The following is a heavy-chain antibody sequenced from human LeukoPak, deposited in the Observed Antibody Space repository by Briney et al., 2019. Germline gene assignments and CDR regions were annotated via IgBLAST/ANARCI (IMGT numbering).Heavy chain of an antibody. J-gene: IGHJ6*03. CDR1: GFTFDDYG. D-gene: IGHD3-10*01. CDR2: INWNGGST. CDR3: ARVNYYGSGSYFAQYYYYYMDV. Sequence: GGSLRLSCAASGFTFDDYGMSWVRQAPGKGLEWVSGINWNGGSTGYADSVKGRFTISRDNAKNSLYLQMNSLRAEDTAVYYCARVNYYGSGSYFAQYYYYYMDVWGKGTTVTVSS. V-gene: IGHV3-20*04.